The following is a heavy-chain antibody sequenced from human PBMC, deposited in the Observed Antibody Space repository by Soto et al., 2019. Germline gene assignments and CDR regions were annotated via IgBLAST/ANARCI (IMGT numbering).Heavy chain of an antibody. CDR2: INPSGDTT. CDR3: ARQRASDYLWGSDRRLDY. Sequence: QVQLVQSGAAVKKPGASVKVSCKASGNYLSSHYFHWARQAPGQGLEWMAIINPSGDTTTYAQKFQARVTVTRDTSTSKGYIDLSSLKPDDTAVYYCARQRASDYLWGSDRRLDYWGQGTGVIASS. V-gene: IGHV1-46*03. J-gene: IGHJ4*02. CDR1: GNYLSSHY. D-gene: IGHD3-16*02.